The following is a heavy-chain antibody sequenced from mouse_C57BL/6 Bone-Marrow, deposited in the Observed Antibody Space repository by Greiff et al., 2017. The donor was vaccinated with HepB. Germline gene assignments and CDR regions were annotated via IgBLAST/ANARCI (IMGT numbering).Heavy chain of an antibody. CDR3: ARRGSSGDFDY. D-gene: IGHD3-2*02. CDR2: IYPGDGDT. Sequence: QVQLKQSGPELVKPGASVKISCKASGYAFSSSWMNWVKQRPGKGLEWIGRIYPGDGDTNYNGKFKGKATLTADKSSSTAYMQLSSLTSEDSAVYCCARRGSSGDFDYWGKGTTLTVSS. V-gene: IGHV1-82*01. J-gene: IGHJ2*01. CDR1: GYAFSSSW.